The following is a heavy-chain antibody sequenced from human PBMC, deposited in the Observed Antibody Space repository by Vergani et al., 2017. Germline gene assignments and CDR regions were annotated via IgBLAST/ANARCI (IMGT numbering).Heavy chain of an antibody. D-gene: IGHD1-1*01. J-gene: IGHJ4*02. Sequence: QVQLVPSGSELKTPGASAKISCKPSGYTFSSYVINWVRQAPGRGLEWMGWINTNIGTPTYVQGFTGRFVFSLDSSVTTSFVQITSLKAEDTAVYYCVSNGFCDNGNFYFWGQGTLFTFSS. CDR3: VSNGFCDNGNFYF. CDR2: INTNIGTP. V-gene: IGHV7-4-1*02. CDR1: GYTFSSYV.